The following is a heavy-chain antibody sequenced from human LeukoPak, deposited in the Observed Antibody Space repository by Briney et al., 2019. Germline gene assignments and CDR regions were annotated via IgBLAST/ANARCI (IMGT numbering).Heavy chain of an antibody. CDR1: GFTLSSHW. V-gene: IGHV3-7*01. D-gene: IGHD4-17*01. J-gene: IGHJ4*02. Sequence: GGSLRLSCAASGFTLSSHWMSWVRQAPGKGLEWVANIKQDGSEKYYVDSVKGRFTISRDNAKNSLYLQMNSLRVEDTAVYYCARGGPTVTTSGDYWGQGTLVTVSS. CDR3: ARGGPTVTTSGDY. CDR2: IKQDGSEK.